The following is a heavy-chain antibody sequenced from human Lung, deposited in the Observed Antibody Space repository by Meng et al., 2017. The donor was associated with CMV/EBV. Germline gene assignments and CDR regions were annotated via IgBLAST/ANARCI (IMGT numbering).Heavy chain of an antibody. CDR3: ARSRVGGRGGVFDY. V-gene: IGHV1-2*02. D-gene: IGHD1-26*01. CDR2: ITPNSGGT. CDR1: GYTFTGYY. Sequence: ASVKVSXKASGYTFTGYYIHWVRQAPGQGLEWMGWITPNSGGTNYAQKFQGRVTMTRDTSISTVYMELRRLRSDDTAMYYCARSRVGGRGGVFDYWGQGTMVTVSS. J-gene: IGHJ4*02.